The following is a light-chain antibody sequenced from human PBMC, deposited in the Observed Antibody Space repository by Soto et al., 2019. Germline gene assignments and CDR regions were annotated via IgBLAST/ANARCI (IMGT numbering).Light chain of an antibody. Sequence: QSVLTQPPSASGTPGQRVTISCSGSSSNIGSITVNWYQQLPGTAPKLLIYSNNKRPSGVPDRFSGSKSGTSASLAISGLQSEDEADYYCAEWDDSLNGLVFGGGTKLTVL. V-gene: IGLV1-44*01. J-gene: IGLJ2*01. CDR2: SNN. CDR1: SSNIGSIT. CDR3: AEWDDSLNGLV.